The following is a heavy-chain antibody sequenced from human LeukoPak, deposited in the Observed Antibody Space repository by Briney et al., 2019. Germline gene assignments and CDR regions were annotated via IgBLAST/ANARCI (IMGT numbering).Heavy chain of an antibody. CDR3: AKDRAGYSGARGFDY. D-gene: IGHD5-12*01. V-gene: IGHV3-23*01. CDR1: GFTFSSYA. Sequence: GGSLRLSCAASGFTFSSYAMNWVRQAPGKGLEWVSGIRASGDSTNSADSVKGRFTISRDNSKNTLYLQMNSLRAEGTAVYYCAKDRAGYSGARGFDYWGQGTLVTVSS. J-gene: IGHJ4*02. CDR2: IRASGDST.